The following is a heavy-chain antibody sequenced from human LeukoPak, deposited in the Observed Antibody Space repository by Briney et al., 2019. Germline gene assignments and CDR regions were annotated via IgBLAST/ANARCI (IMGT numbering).Heavy chain of an antibody. Sequence: GGSLRLSCAASGFTFSSYEMNWVRQVPGKGLEWVSYISSSGSTIYYADSVKGRFTISRENAKNSLYLQMNSLRAEDTAVYYCARDMGGYFDLWGRGTLVTVSS. CDR1: GFTFSSYE. V-gene: IGHV3-48*03. CDR3: ARDMGGYFDL. D-gene: IGHD1-26*01. J-gene: IGHJ2*01. CDR2: ISSSGSTI.